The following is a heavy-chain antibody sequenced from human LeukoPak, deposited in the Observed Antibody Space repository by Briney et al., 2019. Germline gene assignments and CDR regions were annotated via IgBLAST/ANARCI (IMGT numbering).Heavy chain of an antibody. V-gene: IGHV1-18*01. Sequence: GASVKVSCKASGYTFTSYVISWVRQAPGQGLEWMGWISAYNGNTNYAQKLQGRVTMTTDTSTSTAYMELRSLRSDDTAVYYCARADLGATTGGYYFDYWGQGTLVTVSS. CDR3: ARADLGATTGGYYFDY. J-gene: IGHJ4*02. CDR2: ISAYNGNT. CDR1: GYTFTSYV. D-gene: IGHD1-26*01.